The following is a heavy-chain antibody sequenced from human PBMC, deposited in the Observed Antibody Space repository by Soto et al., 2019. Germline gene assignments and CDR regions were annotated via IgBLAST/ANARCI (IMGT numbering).Heavy chain of an antibody. D-gene: IGHD3-10*01. J-gene: IGHJ6*03. V-gene: IGHV3-48*01. Sequence: GGSLRLSCAASGFTFSSYSMNWVRQAPGKGLEWVSYISSSSSTIYYADSVKGRFTISRDNAKNSLYLQMNSLRAEDTAMYYCVFSGDRYYYYYTDVWGKGTTVTVS. CDR1: GFTFSSYS. CDR2: ISSSSSTI. CDR3: VFSGDRYYYYYTDV.